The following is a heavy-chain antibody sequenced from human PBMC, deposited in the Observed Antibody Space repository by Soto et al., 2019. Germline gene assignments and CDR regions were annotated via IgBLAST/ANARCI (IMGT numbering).Heavy chain of an antibody. CDR3: AKDHGRAVAGKGGDDAFDI. D-gene: IGHD6-19*01. V-gene: IGHV3-23*01. J-gene: IGHJ3*02. CDR1: GFTFSSYA. Sequence: GGSLRLSCAASGFTFSSYAMSWVRQAPGKGLEWVSAISGSGGSTYYADSVKGRFTISRDNSKNTLYLQMNSLRAEDTAVYYCAKDHGRAVAGKGGDDAFDIWGQGTMVTVSS. CDR2: ISGSGGST.